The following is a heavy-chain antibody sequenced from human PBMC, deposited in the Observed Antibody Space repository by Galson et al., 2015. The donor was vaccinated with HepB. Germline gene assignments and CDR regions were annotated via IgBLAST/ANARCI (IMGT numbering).Heavy chain of an antibody. V-gene: IGHV4-39*07. J-gene: IGHJ4*02. CDR2: IYYSGTT. Sequence: LSLTCTVSGDSVSSSNYYWGWIRQPPGKGLEWIASIYYSGTTYYNTSLKSRVTISVDTSKNEFSLKLTSVTAADTAMYYCARDYTTGYGLGSYGQPNHHKLDYWGQGTLVTVSS. D-gene: IGHD3-10*01. CDR3: ARDYTTGYGLGSYGQPNHHKLDY. CDR1: GDSVSSSNYY.